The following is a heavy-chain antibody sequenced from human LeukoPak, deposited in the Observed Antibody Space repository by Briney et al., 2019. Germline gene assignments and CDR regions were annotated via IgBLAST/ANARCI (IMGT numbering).Heavy chain of an antibody. CDR3: ARERISMVRGAGDTFDV. CDR2: INHSGST. Sequence: SETLSLTCAVYGGSFSGYYWRWIRQSPGKGLEWIGEINHSGSTNYNPSLKSRVTISVDTSKNQFSLQLNSVTPEDTAVYYCARERISMVRGAGDTFDVWGQGTVVTVSS. CDR1: GGSFSGYY. J-gene: IGHJ3*01. D-gene: IGHD3-10*01. V-gene: IGHV4-34*01.